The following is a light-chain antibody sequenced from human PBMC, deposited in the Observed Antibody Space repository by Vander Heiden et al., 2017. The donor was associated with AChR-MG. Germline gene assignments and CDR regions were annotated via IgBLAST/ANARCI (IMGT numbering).Light chain of an antibody. J-gene: IGLJ3*02. CDR3: QTWGTGIRV. CDR1: IGHSSYA. CDR2: LNDDGSH. Sequence: QLVLTQSPSASASLGASVTLTCTLSIGHSSYAIAWHQQQPEKGPRYVMRLNDDGSHSKGDGTPDRFSGSSSGAERDLTIASLQAEDEDDYYFQTWGTGIRVFGGGTKLTVV. V-gene: IGLV4-69*02.